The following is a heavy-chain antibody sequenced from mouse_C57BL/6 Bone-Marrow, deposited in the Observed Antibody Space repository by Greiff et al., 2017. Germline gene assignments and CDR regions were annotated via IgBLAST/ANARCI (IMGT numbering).Heavy chain of an antibody. CDR3: ARWRLGHLGY. CDR2: IRNKANGYTT. CDR1: GFTFTDYY. D-gene: IGHD3-3*01. V-gene: IGHV7-3*01. J-gene: IGHJ2*01. Sequence: EVMLVESGGGLVQPGGSLSLSCAASGFTFTDYYMSWVRQPPGKALEWLGFIRNKANGYTTEYSASVKGQFTISRDNSQSILYLQMNALRAEDSSTYYCARWRLGHLGYWGQGTTLTVSS.